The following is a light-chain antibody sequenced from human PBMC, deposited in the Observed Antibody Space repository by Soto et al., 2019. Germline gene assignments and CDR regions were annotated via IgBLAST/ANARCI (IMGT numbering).Light chain of an antibody. Sequence: EIVLTQSPGTLSLSPGERVTLSCRASQSVSSSYLAWYQQKPGQAPRLLIYGASNRATGIPDRFSGSGSGTDFTLTISRLEPEDFAVYYCQHYGTSPFTFCPGTKVDIK. J-gene: IGKJ3*01. CDR3: QHYGTSPFT. CDR2: GAS. V-gene: IGKV3-20*01. CDR1: QSVSSSY.